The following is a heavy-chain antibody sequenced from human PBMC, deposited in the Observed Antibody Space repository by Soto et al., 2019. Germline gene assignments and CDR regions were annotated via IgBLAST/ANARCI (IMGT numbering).Heavy chain of an antibody. CDR3: ARDRYSSSWYGDAFDI. D-gene: IGHD6-13*01. J-gene: IGHJ3*02. CDR1: GFTFSSYS. CDR2: ISSSSSTI. V-gene: IGHV3-48*02. Sequence: PGESLKISCAASGFTFSSYSMNWVRQAPGKGLEWVSYISSSSSTIYYADSVKGRFTISRDNAKNSLYLQMNSLRDEDTAVYYCARDRYSSSWYGDAFDIWGQGTMVTVSS.